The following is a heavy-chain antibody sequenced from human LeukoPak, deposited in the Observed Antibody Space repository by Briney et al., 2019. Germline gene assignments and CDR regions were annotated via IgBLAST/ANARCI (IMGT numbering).Heavy chain of an antibody. CDR1: GFTFSSYG. D-gene: IGHD1-14*01. Sequence: GGSLRLSCAASGFTFSSYGMHWVRQAPGKGLEWGAVIWYDGSNKYYADSVKGRFTISRGNSKNTLYLQMNSLRAEDTAVYYCARVETEEEFYYYGMDAWGQGTTVTVSS. J-gene: IGHJ6*02. V-gene: IGHV3-33*01. CDR3: ARVETEEEFYYYGMDA. CDR2: IWYDGSNK.